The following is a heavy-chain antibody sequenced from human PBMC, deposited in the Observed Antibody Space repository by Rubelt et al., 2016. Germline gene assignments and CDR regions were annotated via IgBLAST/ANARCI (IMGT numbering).Heavy chain of an antibody. CDR2: IYYSGST. J-gene: IGHJ3*02. CDR3: ARDGAVGATRFDALDI. D-gene: IGHD1-26*01. Sequence: QVQLQESGPGLVKPSETLSLTCTVSGGSISSYYWSWIRQPPGKGLEWIGYIYYSGSTNYNPSLKWRGTISVDTSKNQFSLRVGSVTAADTAVYYCARDGAVGATRFDALDIWGQGTMVTVSS. V-gene: IGHV4-59*01. CDR1: GGSISSYY.